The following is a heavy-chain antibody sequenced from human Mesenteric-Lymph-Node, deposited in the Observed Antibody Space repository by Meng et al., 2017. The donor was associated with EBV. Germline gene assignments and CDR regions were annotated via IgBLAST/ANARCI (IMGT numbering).Heavy chain of an antibody. Sequence: QGPLLAAGPGLAKPPSTLALTSPVSGVSIINGGHYWTWIRQPPGKGLEWIGYIFYTGSTYYNPSLKSRVTISLDISKNQFPLNLTSVTAADTAVYYCARDTNGEYGWVDPWGQGTLVTVSS. J-gene: IGHJ5*02. V-gene: IGHV4-30-4*01. D-gene: IGHD2-8*01. CDR3: ARDTNGEYGWVDP. CDR2: IFYTGST. CDR1: GVSIINGGHY.